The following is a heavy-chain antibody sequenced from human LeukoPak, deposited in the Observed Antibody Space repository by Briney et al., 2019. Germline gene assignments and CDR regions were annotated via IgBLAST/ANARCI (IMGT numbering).Heavy chain of an antibody. CDR2: INSDGSST. Sequence: GGSLRLSCAASGFTFSSYWMAWVRQVPGKGMVWVSRINSDGSSTSYADSVKGRFTISRDNAKNTLYLQMNSLRAEDTPVYYXSTGSGHAFDIWGRGTMVTVSS. V-gene: IGHV3-74*01. J-gene: IGHJ3*02. D-gene: IGHD3-10*01. CDR3: STGSGHAFDI. CDR1: GFTFSSYW.